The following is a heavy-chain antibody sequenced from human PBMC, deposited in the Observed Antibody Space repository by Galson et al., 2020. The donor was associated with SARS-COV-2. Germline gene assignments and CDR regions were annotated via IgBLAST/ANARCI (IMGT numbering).Heavy chain of an antibody. Sequence: SVTVSCKASGGTFNSYAISWVRQATGQGLEWMGGIIPILGIANYAQKFQGRVTITADKSTSTAYMELSSLRSEDTAVYYCARGPHLWSGSFESYYYYMDVWGKGTTVTVSS. J-gene: IGHJ6*03. CDR2: IIPILGIA. D-gene: IGHD3-3*01. CDR1: GGTFNSYA. CDR3: ARGPHLWSGSFESYYYYMDV. V-gene: IGHV1-69*10.